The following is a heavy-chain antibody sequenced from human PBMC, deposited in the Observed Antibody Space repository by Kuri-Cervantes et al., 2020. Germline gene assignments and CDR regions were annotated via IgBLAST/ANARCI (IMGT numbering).Heavy chain of an antibody. V-gene: IGHV3-74*01. CDR2: INSDGSST. Sequence: GESLKISCAASGFTFDDYAMHWVRQAPGKGLVWVSRINSDGSSTRYADSVKGRFTISRDNAKNTLYLQMNSLRAEDTAVYYCASGIAVAGDFDYWGQGTLVTVSS. D-gene: IGHD6-19*01. CDR1: GFTFDDYA. CDR3: ASGIAVAGDFDY. J-gene: IGHJ4*02.